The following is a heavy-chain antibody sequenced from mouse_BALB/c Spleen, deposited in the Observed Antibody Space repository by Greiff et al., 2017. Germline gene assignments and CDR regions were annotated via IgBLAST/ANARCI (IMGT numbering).Heavy chain of an antibody. CDR1: GYTFTEYT. J-gene: IGHJ3*01. CDR3: ARGITTATSFAY. V-gene: IGHV1-18*01. D-gene: IGHD1-2*01. CDR2: INPNNGGT. Sequence: EVKVVESGPELVKPGASVKISCKTSGYTFTEYTMHWVKQSHGKSLEWIGGINPNNGGTSYNQKFKGKATLTVDKSSSTAYMELRSLTSEDSAVYYCARGITTATSFAYWGQGTLVTVSA.